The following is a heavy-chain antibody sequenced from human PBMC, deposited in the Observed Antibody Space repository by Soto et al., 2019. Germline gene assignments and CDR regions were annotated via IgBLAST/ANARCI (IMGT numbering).Heavy chain of an antibody. J-gene: IGHJ6*03. CDR3: ARDCSSTSCYYYYYMDV. D-gene: IGHD2-2*01. CDR1: GFTFNNYA. Sequence: GGSLRLSCAASGFTFNNYAMNWVRQAPGKGLEWVANISASGGSTYYADSVKGRFTISRDNSKNTLYLQMNSLRVEDTAVYYCARDCSSTSCYYYYYMDVWGKGTTVTVSS. V-gene: IGHV3-23*01. CDR2: ISASGGST.